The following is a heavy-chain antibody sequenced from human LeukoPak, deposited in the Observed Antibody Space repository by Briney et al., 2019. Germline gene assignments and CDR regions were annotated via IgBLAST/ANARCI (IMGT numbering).Heavy chain of an antibody. CDR2: ISYDGSNK. CDR3: AKDARPGGMDV. V-gene: IGHV3-30*18. J-gene: IGHJ6*02. Sequence: QPGRSLRLSCAASGFTFSSYGMHWVRQAPGKGLEWVAVISYDGSNKYYADSVKGRFTISRDNSKNTLYLQMNSLRAEDTAVYYCAKDARPGGMDVWGQGTTVTVSS. CDR1: GFTFSSYG.